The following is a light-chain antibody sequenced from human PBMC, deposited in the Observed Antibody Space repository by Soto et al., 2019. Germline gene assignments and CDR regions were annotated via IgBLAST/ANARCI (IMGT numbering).Light chain of an antibody. CDR3: CSHAGTYIYV. V-gene: IGLV2-11*01. J-gene: IGLJ1*01. Sequence: QSALTQPRSVSGSPGQSVTISCTGASSDVGGYNYVSWYQQHPGKAPKLMIYDVSKRPSGVPDRFSGFKSGNTASLTISGLKAEDEAAYSCCSHAGTYIYVFGTGTKLTVL. CDR2: DVS. CDR1: SSDVGGYNY.